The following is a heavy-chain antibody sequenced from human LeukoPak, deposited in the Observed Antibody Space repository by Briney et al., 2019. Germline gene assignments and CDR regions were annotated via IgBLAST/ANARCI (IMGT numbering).Heavy chain of an antibody. J-gene: IGHJ3*02. Sequence: QTGGSLRLSCVASGFTFNSYAMTWVRQAPGKGLEWVSDISGSGGSTYYADSVKGRFTISRDNSKNTLYLQMNSLRAEDTAVYYCAKDRRGYYDTSGYYSAFDIWGQGTMVTVSS. CDR1: GFTFNSYA. D-gene: IGHD3-22*01. CDR3: AKDRRGYYDTSGYYSAFDI. V-gene: IGHV3-23*01. CDR2: ISGSGGST.